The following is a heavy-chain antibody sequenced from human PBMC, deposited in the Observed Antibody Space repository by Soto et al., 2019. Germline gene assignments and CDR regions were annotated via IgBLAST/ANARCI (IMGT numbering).Heavy chain of an antibody. CDR2: IKQDGSEK. CDR3: ARDSYDYGDYEVFDY. J-gene: IGHJ4*02. CDR1: GFTFSSYW. Sequence: GSLRLSCAASGFTFSSYWMSWVRQAPGKGLEWVANIKQDGSEKYYVDSVKGRFTISRDNAKNSLYLQMNSLRAEDTAVYYCARDSYDYGDYEVFDYWGQGTLVTVSS. D-gene: IGHD4-17*01. V-gene: IGHV3-7*03.